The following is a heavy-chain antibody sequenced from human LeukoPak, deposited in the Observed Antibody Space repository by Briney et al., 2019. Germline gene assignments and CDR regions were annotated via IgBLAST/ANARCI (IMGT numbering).Heavy chain of an antibody. CDR1: GFTFSSYG. V-gene: IGHV3-23*01. CDR3: AKARIGGATMVDY. CDR2: ISGSSDRT. J-gene: IGHJ4*02. D-gene: IGHD1-26*01. Sequence: GRSLRLSCAASGFTFSSYGMHWVRQAPGKGREWVAVISGSSDRTHYAASVKGRFSISRDNSKNTVYLQMNSLRAGDTAVYYCAKARIGGATMVDYWGQGTLVTVSS.